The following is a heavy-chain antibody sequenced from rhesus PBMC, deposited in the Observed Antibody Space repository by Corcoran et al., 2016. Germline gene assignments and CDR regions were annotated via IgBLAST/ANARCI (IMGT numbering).Heavy chain of an antibody. D-gene: IGHD2-15*01. CDR2: ISSASSYI. V-gene: IGHV3S16*01. J-gene: IGHJ6*01. CDR3: TRDRYCSSTYCSDYYGLDS. CDR1: GFTFSDYY. Sequence: EVQLVESGGGLVQPGGSLRLSCAASGFTFSDYYMSWVRQAPGKGLEWVPSISSASSYIYYADSVKGRFTISRDNAKNSLSLQMNSLKTEDTAVYYCTRDRYCSSTYCSDYYGLDSWGQGVVVTVSS.